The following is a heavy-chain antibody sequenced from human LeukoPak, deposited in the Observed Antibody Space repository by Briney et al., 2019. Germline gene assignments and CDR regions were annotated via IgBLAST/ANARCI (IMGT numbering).Heavy chain of an antibody. CDR2: ISGSGGST. V-gene: IGHV3-23*01. J-gene: IGHJ6*03. D-gene: IGHD6-13*01. CDR3: AKAAGVNYYYYMDV. CDR1: GFTFSSYA. Sequence: GGSLRLSCAASGFTFSSYAMSWVRQAPGKGLEWVSAISGSGGSTYYADSVKGWFTISRDNSKNTLYLQMNSLRAEDTAVYYCAKAAGVNYYYYMDVWGKGTTVTVSS.